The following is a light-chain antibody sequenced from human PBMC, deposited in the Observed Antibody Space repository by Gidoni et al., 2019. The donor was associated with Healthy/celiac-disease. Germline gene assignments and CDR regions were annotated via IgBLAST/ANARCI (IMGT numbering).Light chain of an antibody. CDR3: QQSFSTPA. CDR1: PSINIY. CDR2: AAS. Sequence: DIQMTQSPSSLSASVGDRVTVTCRASPSINIYLNWYQQKPGKAPRLLIYAASTLQSGVPSRFSGSGSGTDFTLTISSLQPEDSATYYCQQSFSTPAFGQGTKVEIK. J-gene: IGKJ1*01. V-gene: IGKV1-39*01.